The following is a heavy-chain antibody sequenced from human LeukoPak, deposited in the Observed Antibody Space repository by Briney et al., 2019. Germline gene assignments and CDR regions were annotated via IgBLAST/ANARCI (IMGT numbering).Heavy chain of an antibody. CDR1: GFTFSSYS. CDR3: ARGGAPMGDY. Sequence: GGSLRLSCAASGFTFSSYSMNWVRQAPGKGMEWVSSISSSSSYIYYADSVKGRFTISRDNAKNSLYLQMNSLRAEDTAVYYCARGGAPMGDYWGQGTLVTVSS. V-gene: IGHV3-21*01. J-gene: IGHJ4*02. D-gene: IGHD3-16*01. CDR2: ISSSSSYI.